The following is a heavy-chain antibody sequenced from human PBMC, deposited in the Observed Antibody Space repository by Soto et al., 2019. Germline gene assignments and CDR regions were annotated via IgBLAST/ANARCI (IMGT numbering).Heavy chain of an antibody. V-gene: IGHV3-30*18. D-gene: IGHD6-13*01. CDR1: GLTFSSYG. CDR3: AKDLDSSWNWFDP. CDR2: ISYDGSNK. Sequence: GGSLRLSCAASGLTFSSYGMHWVRQAPGKGLEWVAVISYDGSNKYYADSVKGRFTISRDNSKNTLYLQMNSLRAEDTAVYYCAKDLDSSWNWFDPWGQGTLVTVSS. J-gene: IGHJ5*02.